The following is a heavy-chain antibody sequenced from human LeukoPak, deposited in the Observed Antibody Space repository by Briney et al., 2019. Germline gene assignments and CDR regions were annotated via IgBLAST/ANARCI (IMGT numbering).Heavy chain of an antibody. J-gene: IGHJ4*02. D-gene: IGHD4-17*01. Sequence: SQTLSLTCTVSGGSISSGCYYWSWIRQHPGKGLEWIGYICYSGSTYYNPSLKSRVTISVDTSKNQLSLKLSSVTAADTAVYYCARDRLDYGDAIDYWGQGTLVTVSS. CDR2: ICYSGST. CDR3: ARDRLDYGDAIDY. CDR1: GGSISSGCYY. V-gene: IGHV4-31*03.